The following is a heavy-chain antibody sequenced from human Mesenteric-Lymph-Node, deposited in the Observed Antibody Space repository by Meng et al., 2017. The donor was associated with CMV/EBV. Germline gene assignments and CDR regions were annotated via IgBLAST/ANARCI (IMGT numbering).Heavy chain of an antibody. CDR1: GDSLSGYD. V-gene: IGHV4-34*01. J-gene: IGHJ5*02. Sequence: VYGDSLSGYDWRWVRQSPGKGLEWIGEINHSGSTNYNPSLKSRVTMSVDTSKNHFSLKVTSVTAADTAVYYCARGRSTSWPGNWFDPWGQGSLVTVSS. D-gene: IGHD6-13*01. CDR2: INHSGST. CDR3: ARGRSTSWPGNWFDP.